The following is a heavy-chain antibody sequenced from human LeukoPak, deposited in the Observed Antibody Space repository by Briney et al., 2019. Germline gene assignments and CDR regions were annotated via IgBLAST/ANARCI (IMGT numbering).Heavy chain of an antibody. CDR2: IDPSDSYT. D-gene: IGHD6-13*01. CDR1: GYSFTSYW. CDR3: ARRGIAAAGPGMDV. J-gene: IGHJ6*04. Sequence: GESLKISCKGSGYSFTSYWISWVRQMPGKGLEWMGWIDPSDSYTNYSPSFQGHVTISADKSISTAYLQWSSLKASDTAMYYWARRGIAAAGPGMDVWGKGTTVTVSS. V-gene: IGHV5-10-1*01.